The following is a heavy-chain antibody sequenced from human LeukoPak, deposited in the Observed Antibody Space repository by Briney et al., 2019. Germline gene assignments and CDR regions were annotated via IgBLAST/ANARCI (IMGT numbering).Heavy chain of an antibody. Sequence: PSETLSLTCAVYGGSFSGYYWSWIRQPPGKGLEWIGEINHSGSTNYNPSLKSRVTISVDTSKNQFSLKLSSVTAADTAVYYCARGPPLVAATRGVFDYWGQGTLVIVSS. J-gene: IGHJ4*02. V-gene: IGHV4-34*01. CDR3: ARGPPLVAATRGVFDY. D-gene: IGHD2-15*01. CDR2: INHSGST. CDR1: GGSFSGYY.